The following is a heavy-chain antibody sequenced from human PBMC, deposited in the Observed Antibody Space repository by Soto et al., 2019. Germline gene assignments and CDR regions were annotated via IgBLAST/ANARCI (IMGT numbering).Heavy chain of an antibody. CDR1: GFTFYSYG. D-gene: IGHD2-15*01. Sequence: GGSLRLSCAASGFTFYSYGMNWVRQAPGKGLEWVAVISYDGSNKYYADSVKGRFTISRDNSKNTLYLHMNSLTAEDTAVYYCAKDGVRYCSGGSCFNWLDPWGQGTLVTVSS. CDR2: ISYDGSNK. J-gene: IGHJ5*02. V-gene: IGHV3-30*18. CDR3: AKDGVRYCSGGSCFNWLDP.